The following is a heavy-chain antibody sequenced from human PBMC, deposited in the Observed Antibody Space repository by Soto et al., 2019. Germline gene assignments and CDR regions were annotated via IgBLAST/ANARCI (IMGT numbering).Heavy chain of an antibody. V-gene: IGHV1-69*13. Sequence: SVKVSCKASGGTFSSYAISWVRQAPGQGLEWKGGIIPIFGTANYAQKFQGRVTITADESTSTAYMELSSLRSEDTAVYYCARVRYYYDSSGYYGGYYYYYYGMDVWGQGTTVTVSS. D-gene: IGHD3-22*01. CDR1: GGTFSSYA. J-gene: IGHJ6*02. CDR2: IIPIFGTA. CDR3: ARVRYYYDSSGYYGGYYYYYYGMDV.